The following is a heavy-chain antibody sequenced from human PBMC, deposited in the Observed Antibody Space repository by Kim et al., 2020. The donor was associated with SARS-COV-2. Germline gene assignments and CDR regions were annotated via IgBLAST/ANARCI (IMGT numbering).Heavy chain of an antibody. J-gene: IGHJ6*02. CDR2: IYYSGST. CDR1: GGSISSYY. CDR3: ARAEGWALYYYYYGMDV. Sequence: SETLSLTCTVSGGSISSYYWSWIRQPPGKGLEWIGYIYYSGSTNYNPSLKSRVTISVDTSKNQFSLKLSSVTAADTAVYYCARAEGWALYYYYYGMDVWGQGTTVTVSS. V-gene: IGHV4-59*13. D-gene: IGHD2-15*01.